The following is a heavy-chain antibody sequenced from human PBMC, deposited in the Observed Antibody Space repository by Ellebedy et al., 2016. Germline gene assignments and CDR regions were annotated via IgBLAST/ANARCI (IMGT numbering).Heavy chain of an antibody. CDR2: FHASGSP. J-gene: IGHJ5*02. D-gene: IGHD2-15*01. Sequence: SETLSLTCTVSGDSIRSYYWSWIRQPAGKGPEWIGRFHASGSPNYDPSLKSRVTMSIDTSKNQFSLKLYSVTAADTAVYYCARHMGSEVVAAIWFDPWGQGTLVTVSS. V-gene: IGHV4-4*07. CDR3: ARHMGSEVVAAIWFDP. CDR1: GDSIRSYY.